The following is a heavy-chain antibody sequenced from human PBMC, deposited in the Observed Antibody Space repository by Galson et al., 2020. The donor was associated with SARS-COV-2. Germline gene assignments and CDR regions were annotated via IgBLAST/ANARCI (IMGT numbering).Heavy chain of an antibody. J-gene: IGHJ6*02. CDR3: AREGTQYSSGWYGGYYYYGMDV. CDR1: GFTFSSYG. Sequence: GESLKISCAASGFTFSSYGMHWVRQAPGKGLGWVAVIWYDGSNKYYADSVKGRFTISRDNSKNTLYLQMNSLRAEDTAVYYCAREGTQYSSGWYGGYYYYGMDVWGQGTTVTVSS. V-gene: IGHV3-33*01. D-gene: IGHD6-19*01. CDR2: IWYDGSNK.